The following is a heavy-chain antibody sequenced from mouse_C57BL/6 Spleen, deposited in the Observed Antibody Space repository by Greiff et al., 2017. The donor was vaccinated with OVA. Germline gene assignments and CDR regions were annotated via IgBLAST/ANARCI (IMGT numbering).Heavy chain of an antibody. CDR1: GFSLTSYG. V-gene: IGHV2-5*01. J-gene: IGHJ1*03. CDR3: AKPHYYGSSYGYFDV. Sequence: QVQLKESGPGLVQPSQSLSITCTVSGFSLTSYGVHWVRQSPGKGLEWLGVIWRGGSTDYNAAFMSRLSITKDNSKSQVFFKMNSLQADDTAIYYCAKPHYYGSSYGYFDVWGTGTTVTVSS. D-gene: IGHD1-1*01. CDR2: IWRGGST.